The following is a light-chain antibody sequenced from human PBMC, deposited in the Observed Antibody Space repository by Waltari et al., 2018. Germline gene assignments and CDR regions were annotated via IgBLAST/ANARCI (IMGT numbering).Light chain of an antibody. CDR2: GAS. CDR1: QSVSRF. J-gene: IGKJ1*01. V-gene: IGKV3-20*01. CDR3: QKYDRLPAT. Sequence: EIVLTQSPGTLSLSPGEIGTLSCRASQSVSRFVAWYQQKPGQAPRLLIYGASTRATGIPDRFSGSGSGTVFSLTISRLEPEDFAVYYCQKYDRLPATFGQGTKVEIK.